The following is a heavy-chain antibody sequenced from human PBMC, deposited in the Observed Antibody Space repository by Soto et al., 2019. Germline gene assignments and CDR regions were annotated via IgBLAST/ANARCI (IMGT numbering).Heavy chain of an antibody. D-gene: IGHD1-1*01. V-gene: IGHV3-49*03. J-gene: IGHJ4*02. CDR3: GRGGDWDVSDF. CDR1: GFTFGDYG. Sequence: EVQLVESGGGLEQPGRSLRLACTASGFTFGDYGVSWIRQAPGKGLEWVGFIRTNVFGATTKYAASVKDRFIISRDDSKGIAYLQMNSLRTEDTAVYYCGRGGDWDVSDFWGQGTLVTVSS. CDR2: IRTNVFGATT.